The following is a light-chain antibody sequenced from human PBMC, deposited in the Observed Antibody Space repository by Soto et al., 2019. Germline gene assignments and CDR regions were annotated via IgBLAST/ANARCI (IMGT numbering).Light chain of an antibody. V-gene: IGLV2-14*01. CDR2: EVS. CDR1: TNDVGGYNY. Sequence: QSALTQPASVSGSPGQSITISCTGTTNDVGGYNYVSWYQQHPGQAPKLMISEVSNRPSGVSDRFSGSKSGSTASLTISGLQTEDEADYFCSSYTTTSAFVFGTGTKLTV. CDR3: SSYTTTSAFV. J-gene: IGLJ1*01.